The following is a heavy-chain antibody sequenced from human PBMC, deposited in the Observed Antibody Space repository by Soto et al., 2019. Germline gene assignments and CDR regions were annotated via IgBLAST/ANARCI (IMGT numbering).Heavy chain of an antibody. J-gene: IGHJ4*02. CDR3: AKAIVGVRTNFDY. CDR1: GFTFSSYA. Sequence: VGSLRLSCAASGFTFSSYAMSWVRQAPGKGLEWVSAISGSGGSTYYADSVKGRFTISRDNSKNTLYLQMNSLRAEDTAVYYCAKAIVGVRTNFDYWGQGTLVTVSS. CDR2: ISGSGGST. V-gene: IGHV3-23*01. D-gene: IGHD1-26*01.